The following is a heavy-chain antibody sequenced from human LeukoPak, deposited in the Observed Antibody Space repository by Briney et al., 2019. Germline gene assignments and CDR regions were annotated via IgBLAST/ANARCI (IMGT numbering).Heavy chain of an antibody. CDR2: INPNSGGT. CDR1: GYTFTGYY. J-gene: IGHJ4*02. CDR3: ARENIDYSGSLGMVYFDY. D-gene: IGHD2-15*01. V-gene: IGHV1-2*06. Sequence: ASVKVSCKASGYTFTGYYIHWVRQAPGQGLEWMGRINPNSGGTNYAQKFQSRVTMTRDTSISTAYMELSRLRSDDTAVYYCARENIDYSGSLGMVYFDYWGQGTLVTVSS.